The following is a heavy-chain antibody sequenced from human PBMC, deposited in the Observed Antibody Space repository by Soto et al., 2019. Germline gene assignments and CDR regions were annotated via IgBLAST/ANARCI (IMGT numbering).Heavy chain of an antibody. CDR3: ARVAVDTAMVDYFDY. CDR1: GFTFSSYA. J-gene: IGHJ4*02. V-gene: IGHV3-30-3*01. D-gene: IGHD5-18*01. CDR2: ISYDGSNK. Sequence: QVQLVESGGGVVQPGRSLRLSCAASGFTFSSYAMHWVRQAPGKGLEWVAVISYDGSNKYYADSVKGRFTISRDNSKNTLYLQMNSLRAEDTAVYYCARVAVDTAMVDYFDYWGQGTLVTVSS.